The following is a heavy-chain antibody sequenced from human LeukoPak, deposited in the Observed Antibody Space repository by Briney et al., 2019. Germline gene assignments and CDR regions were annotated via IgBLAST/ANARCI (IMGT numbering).Heavy chain of an antibody. CDR3: AKDLGMYYYDSSGPGAFDI. J-gene: IGHJ3*02. CDR2: IRYDGSNK. V-gene: IGHV3-30*02. Sequence: GGSLRLSCAASGFTFSSYGMHWVRQAPCKGLEWVAFIRYDGSNKYYADSVKGRFTISRDNSKNTLYLQMNSLRAEDTAVYYCAKDLGMYYYDSSGPGAFDIWGQGTMVTVSS. CDR1: GFTFSSYG. D-gene: IGHD3-22*01.